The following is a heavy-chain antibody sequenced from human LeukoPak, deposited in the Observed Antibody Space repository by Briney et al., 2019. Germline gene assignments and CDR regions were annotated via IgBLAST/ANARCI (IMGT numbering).Heavy chain of an antibody. CDR2: ISYDGSNK. J-gene: IGHJ4*02. CDR3: STSSGSL. D-gene: IGHD6-19*01. CDR1: GFTFSSYA. Sequence: GGSLRLSCAASGFTFSSYAMHWVRQAPGKGLEWVAVISYDGSNKYYADSVKGRFTISRDNAKNSLYLQMNSLRDEDTAVYYCSTSSGSLWGQGTLVTVSS. V-gene: IGHV3-30-3*01.